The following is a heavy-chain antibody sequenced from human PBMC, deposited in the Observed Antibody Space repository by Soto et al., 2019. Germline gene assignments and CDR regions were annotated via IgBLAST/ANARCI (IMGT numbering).Heavy chain of an antibody. V-gene: IGHV3-30-3*01. CDR3: ARDQTWLLSLVDY. Sequence: PGGSTRLSSASSGFTFSSYSMHWVRQDQGKGLEWVAVISYDGSNKYYADSVKGRFTISRDNSKNTLYLQMNSLRAEDTAVYYCARDQTWLLSLVDYWGQGTLVTGSS. CDR2: ISYDGSNK. CDR1: GFTFSSYS. J-gene: IGHJ4*02. D-gene: IGHD3-9*01.